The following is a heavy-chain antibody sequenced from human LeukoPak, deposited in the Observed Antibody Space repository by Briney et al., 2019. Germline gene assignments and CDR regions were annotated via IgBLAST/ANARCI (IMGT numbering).Heavy chain of an antibody. CDR2: ISASGST. V-gene: IGHV4-4*07. D-gene: IGHD2-15*01. J-gene: IGHJ4*02. CDR1: GGSITSYY. Sequence: SETLPLTCTVSGGSITSYYWSWVRQPAGKGLEWIGRISASGSTNYNPSLESRVTLSVDTSENQFSLKLSSVTAADTAVYYCAREGRSSTPGYWGQGTLATVSS. CDR3: AREGRSSTPGY.